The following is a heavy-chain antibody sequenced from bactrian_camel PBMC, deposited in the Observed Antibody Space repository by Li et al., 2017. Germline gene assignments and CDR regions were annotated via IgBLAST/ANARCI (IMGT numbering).Heavy chain of an antibody. V-gene: IGHV3S31*01. CDR2: VYRYTGST. CDR3: AAVRSGFCTWSDFDY. J-gene: IGHJ4*01. Sequence: VQLVESGGGSVQAGGSLRLSCVVSEYTISTACVAWFRQAPGKEREGILGVYRYTGSTYYADSVQGRFTISQDNARTTVYLQMDSLKPEDTAVYYCAAVRSGFCTWSDFDYWGQGTQVTVS. D-gene: IGHD6*01. CDR1: EYTISTAC.